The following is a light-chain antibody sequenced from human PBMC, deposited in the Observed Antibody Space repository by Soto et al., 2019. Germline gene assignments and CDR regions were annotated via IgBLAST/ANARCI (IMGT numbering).Light chain of an antibody. V-gene: IGLV6-57*02. Sequence: NFMLTQPHSVSESPGETVTISCTGSSGSIASNYVQWYQQRPGSAPTTVIYEDNQRPSGVPDRFSGSIDSSSNSASLTISGLKTEDEADYYCQSYDSSIFVVFGGGTKLTVL. CDR3: QSYDSSIFVV. CDR2: EDN. J-gene: IGLJ2*01. CDR1: SGSIASNY.